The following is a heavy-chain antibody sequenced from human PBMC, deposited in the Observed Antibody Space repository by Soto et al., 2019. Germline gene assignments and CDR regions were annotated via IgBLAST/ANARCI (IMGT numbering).Heavy chain of an antibody. CDR1: GGSISSGGYY. V-gene: IGHV4-31*03. D-gene: IGHD5-18*01. CDR3: ARGRQLWLHAFDY. J-gene: IGHJ4*02. Sequence: TLSLTCTVSGGSISSGGYYWSWIRQHPGKGLEWIGYIYYSGSTYYNPSLKSRVTISVDTSKNQFSLKLSSVTAADTAVYYCARGRQLWLHAFDYWGQGTLVTVSS. CDR2: IYYSGST.